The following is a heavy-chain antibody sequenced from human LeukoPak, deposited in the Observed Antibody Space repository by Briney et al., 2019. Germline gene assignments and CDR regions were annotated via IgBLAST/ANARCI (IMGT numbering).Heavy chain of an antibody. CDR2: IGFAGDT. J-gene: IGHJ3*02. CDR3: ARARDVDTDAFDI. D-gene: IGHD5-18*01. Sequence: PGGSLRLSCAASGFTFSTSDMHWVRQPTGRNLEWVSAIGFAGDTYYADSLKGRFTISRENAKNSLYLQMSSLRAGDTAVYYCARARDVDTDAFDIWGQGTMVIVSS. V-gene: IGHV3-13*01. CDR1: GFTFSTSD.